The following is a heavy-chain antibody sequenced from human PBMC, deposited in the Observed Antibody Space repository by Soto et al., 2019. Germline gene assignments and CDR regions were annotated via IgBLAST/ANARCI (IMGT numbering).Heavy chain of an antibody. D-gene: IGHD3-16*01. CDR1: GGPFPNGGYY. CDR3: ARGDSQVSSVFSY. J-gene: IGHJ4*02. V-gene: IGHV4-31*03. CDR2: THYSGDT. Sequence: SETRSLTCTVSGGPFPNGGYYWSWIRQEPGKGLEWIGYTHYSGDTSYNPSLRSRVTISTDTSKTQFSLRLRSVTSADTAVYYCARGDSQVSSVFSYWGQGMXVIVSS.